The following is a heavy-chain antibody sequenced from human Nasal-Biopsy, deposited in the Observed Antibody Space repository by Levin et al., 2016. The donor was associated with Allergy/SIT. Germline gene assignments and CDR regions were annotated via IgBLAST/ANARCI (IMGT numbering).Heavy chain of an antibody. CDR2: INSDGSTT. J-gene: IGHJ4*02. Sequence: GESLKISCAASGFSFSRSWMHWVRQAPGKGLVWVSRINSDGSTTTYADSVKSRFTISRDNGKNILYLQMNSLRAEDTATYFCTTLSGPLDYWGQGTLVTVSS. CDR1: GFSFSRSW. D-gene: IGHD3-3*01. V-gene: IGHV3-74*01. CDR3: TTLSGPLDY.